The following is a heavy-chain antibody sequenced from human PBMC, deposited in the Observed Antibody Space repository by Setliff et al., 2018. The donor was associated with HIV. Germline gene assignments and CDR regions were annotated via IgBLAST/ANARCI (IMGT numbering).Heavy chain of an antibody. CDR3: ARDQGYCSSTSCYERVGAFDI. Sequence: VASVKVSCKASGYTFTKYAMSWVRQAPGQGLEWVGWINTNTGSPTYAQGLTGRFVFSLDTSVNTAYLQVSSLETEDTAVYYCARDQGYCSSTSCYERVGAFDIWGQGTMVTVSS. CDR1: GYTFTKYA. CDR2: INTNTGSP. J-gene: IGHJ3*02. V-gene: IGHV7-4-1*02. D-gene: IGHD2-2*01.